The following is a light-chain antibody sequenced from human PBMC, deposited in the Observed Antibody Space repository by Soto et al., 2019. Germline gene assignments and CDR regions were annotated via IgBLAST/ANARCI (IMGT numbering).Light chain of an antibody. V-gene: IGKV1-9*01. CDR1: QGISSF. J-gene: IGKJ5*01. CDR3: RQLSNYPPIT. CDR2: AAS. Sequence: DIQMTQSPSSLSASVGDRVTITCRASQGISSFLAWYQQKPGKAPKLLIYAASTLQSGVPSRFSGSGSGTDFTLTIRSLQPEDFATYYCRQLSNYPPITFGQGTRLEIK.